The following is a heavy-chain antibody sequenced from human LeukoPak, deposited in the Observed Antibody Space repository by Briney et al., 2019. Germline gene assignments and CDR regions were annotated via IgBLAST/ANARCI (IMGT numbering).Heavy chain of an antibody. D-gene: IGHD6-19*01. V-gene: IGHV3-7*04. CDR3: VRGRGDSSGWIY. Sequence: GGFLRLSCAASGFTFSTYWMSWVRQAPGRGLEWMASIDQHGSEKYYVDSVKGRFTISRDNAKNSLYLQVNSLRAEDTAVYYCVRGRGDSSGWIYWGQGTLVTVSS. CDR1: GFTFSTYW. J-gene: IGHJ4*02. CDR2: IDQHGSEK.